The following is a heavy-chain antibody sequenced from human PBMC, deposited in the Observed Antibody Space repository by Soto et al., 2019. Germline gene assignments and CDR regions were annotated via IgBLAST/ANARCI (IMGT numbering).Heavy chain of an antibody. CDR1: GGSISSGGYY. J-gene: IGHJ3*02. CDR2: IYYSGST. V-gene: IGHV4-31*03. Sequence: SETLSLTCTVSGGSISSGGYYWGWIRQHPGKGLEWIGYIYYSGSTYYNPSLKSRVTISVDTSKNQFSLKLSSVTAADTAVYYCARPGRATIFPAANDAFDIWGQGTMVTVSS. CDR3: ARPGRATIFPAANDAFDI. D-gene: IGHD2-2*01.